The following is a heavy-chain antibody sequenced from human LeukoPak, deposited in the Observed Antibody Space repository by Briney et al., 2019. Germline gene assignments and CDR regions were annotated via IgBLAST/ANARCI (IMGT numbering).Heavy chain of an antibody. CDR1: GGTFSSYA. Sequence: SVKVSCKASGGTFSSYAISWVRQAPGQGLEWMGGIIPIFRTANYAQKFQGRVTITTDESTSTAYMELSSLRSEDTAVYYCARGEYYDSSGYYWEYGKLHFDYWGQGTLVTVSS. CDR2: IIPIFRTA. J-gene: IGHJ4*02. V-gene: IGHV1-69*05. CDR3: ARGEYYDSSGYYWEYGKLHFDY. D-gene: IGHD3-22*01.